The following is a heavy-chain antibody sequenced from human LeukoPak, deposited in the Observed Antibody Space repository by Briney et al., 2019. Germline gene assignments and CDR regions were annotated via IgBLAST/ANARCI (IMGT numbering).Heavy chain of an antibody. J-gene: IGHJ5*02. V-gene: IGHV4-34*01. Sequence: SETLSLTCAVYGGSFSGYYWSWIRQPPGKGLEWIGEINHSGSTNYNPSLKSRVTISVDTSKNQFSLKLSSVTAADTAVYYCARGFFTPRWILKTGWFDPWGQGTLVTVSS. CDR1: GGSFSGYY. CDR3: ARGFFTPRWILKTGWFDP. CDR2: INHSGST. D-gene: IGHD2-2*03.